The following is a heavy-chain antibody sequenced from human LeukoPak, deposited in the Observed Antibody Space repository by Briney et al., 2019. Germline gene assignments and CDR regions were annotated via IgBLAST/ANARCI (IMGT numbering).Heavy chain of an antibody. V-gene: IGHV3-53*04. Sequence: HPGGSLRLSCAASGFTVSSNYMSWVRQAPGKGLEWVSLIYAGGSTYYADAVKGRFTISRHNSKNTLHLQMNSLRVEDTAVYYCATAGSSELLRDYAMDVWGQGTTVTVSS. J-gene: IGHJ6*02. CDR1: GFTVSSNY. D-gene: IGHD1-26*01. CDR3: ATAGSSELLRDYAMDV. CDR2: IYAGGST.